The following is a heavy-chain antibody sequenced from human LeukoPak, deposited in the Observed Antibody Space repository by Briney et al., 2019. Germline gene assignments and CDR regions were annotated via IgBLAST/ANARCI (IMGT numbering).Heavy chain of an antibody. Sequence: SETLSLTCAVYGGSFSGYYWSWIRQPAGKGLEWIGRIYTSGSTNYNPSLKSRVTMSVDTSKNQFSLKLSSVTAADTAVYYCARSAVAGTIFNWFDPWGQGTLVTVSS. CDR1: GGSFSGYY. CDR3: ARSAVAGTIFNWFDP. CDR2: IYTSGST. V-gene: IGHV4-59*10. D-gene: IGHD6-19*01. J-gene: IGHJ5*02.